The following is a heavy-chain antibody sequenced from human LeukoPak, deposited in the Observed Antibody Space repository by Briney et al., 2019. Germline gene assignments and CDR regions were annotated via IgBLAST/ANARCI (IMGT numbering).Heavy chain of an antibody. CDR2: IGGGGGTT. CDR3: AKRAYDISTGRRYYFDY. CDR1: GFTFSSYG. Sequence: GGSLRLSCAASGFTFSSYGMSWVRQAPGEGLEWVSVIGGGGGTTYYADSVKGRFTISRDNSKNTLYLQMNSRRAEDTAVYYYAKRAYDISTGRRYYFDYWGQGTLVTVSS. D-gene: IGHD3-9*01. J-gene: IGHJ4*02. V-gene: IGHV3-23*01.